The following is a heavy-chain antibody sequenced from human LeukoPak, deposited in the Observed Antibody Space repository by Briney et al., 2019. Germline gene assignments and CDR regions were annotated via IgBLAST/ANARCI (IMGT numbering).Heavy chain of an antibody. V-gene: IGHV4-59*01. J-gene: IGHJ4*02. CDR2: ISYSGSA. D-gene: IGHD6-13*01. CDR3: ARAAAGTSLRFDY. CDR1: GGSFSTYY. Sequence: SETLSLTCTVSGGSFSTYYWSWIRQPPGKGLEWIGYISYSGSATYNPSLRSRVTISVDTSKSQLSLRLNSVTAADTAVYFCARAAAGTSLRFDYWGQGTLVTVSS.